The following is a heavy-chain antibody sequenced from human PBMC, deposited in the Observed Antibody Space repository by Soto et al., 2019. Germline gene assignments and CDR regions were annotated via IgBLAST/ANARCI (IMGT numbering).Heavy chain of an antibody. CDR2: IYYSGST. CDR1: GGSVSSGSYY. J-gene: IGHJ4*02. V-gene: IGHV4-61*01. Sequence: SETLSLTCTVSGGSVSSGSYYWTWIRQPPGKGLEWIGYIYYSGSTNYNPSLKSRVTISADTSKNQFSLKLTSVTAADTAVYYCARVDMAPHYCGQGPLVTVSS. CDR3: ARVDMAPHY.